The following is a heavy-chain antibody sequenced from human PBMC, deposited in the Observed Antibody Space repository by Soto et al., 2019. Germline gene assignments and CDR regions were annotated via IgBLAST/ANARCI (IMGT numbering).Heavy chain of an antibody. CDR1: GGSISGYF. CDR3: ARAKAEAVTGFFVRGGKFDY. Sequence: QVQLQESGPGLVKPSGTLSLTCTVAGGSISGYFWSWIRQPPGRGLEWIGYMYYSGGTTYNPSLKSRVPISVDPSNNLFSLSLTSVTSADTAVYYCARAKAEAVTGFFVRGGKFDYWGPGTLVTVSS. D-gene: IGHD6-19*01. V-gene: IGHV4-59*01. CDR2: MYYSGGT. J-gene: IGHJ4*02.